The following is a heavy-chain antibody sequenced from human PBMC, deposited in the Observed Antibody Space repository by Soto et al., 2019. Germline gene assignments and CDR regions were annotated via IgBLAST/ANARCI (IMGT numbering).Heavy chain of an antibody. D-gene: IGHD4-17*01. Sequence: QVQLVQSGAEVKKPGASVKVSCKASGYTFTSYYMHWVRQAPGQGLEWMGIINPSGGSTSYAQKFQGRVTMTRDTSTSTVYMELSSLRSEDTAVYYCARDSLTTVVTHHYYYGMDVWGQGTTVIVSS. J-gene: IGHJ6*02. V-gene: IGHV1-46*01. CDR2: INPSGGST. CDR1: GYTFTSYY. CDR3: ARDSLTTVVTHHYYYGMDV.